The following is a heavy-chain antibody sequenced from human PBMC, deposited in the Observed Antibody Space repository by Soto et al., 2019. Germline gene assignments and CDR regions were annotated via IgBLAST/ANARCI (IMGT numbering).Heavy chain of an antibody. V-gene: IGHV1-18*01. J-gene: IGHJ2*01. Sequence: QVQVGQSECDSMRPGASGRVSCKSSCFTLDNHSITGVRQAPGQGLQWMAGISAFVYNDAKHDARKGLGTLTTTRDPAPHTVVMDSTSLTSDDTAIYYWSRGTKGASDCYFDPWGRGTLVSVSS. D-gene: IGHD3-16*01. CDR3: SRGTKGASDCYFDP. CDR1: CFTLDNHS. CDR2: ISAFVYNDAK.